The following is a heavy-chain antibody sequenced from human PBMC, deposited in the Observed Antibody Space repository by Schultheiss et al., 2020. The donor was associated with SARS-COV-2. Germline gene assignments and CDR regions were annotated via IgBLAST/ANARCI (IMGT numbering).Heavy chain of an antibody. J-gene: IGHJ4*02. CDR1: GFTFDDYA. CDR2: ISWDGGST. V-gene: IGHV3-43D*03. D-gene: IGHD1-26*01. CDR3: ARAFPYSGSYLDY. Sequence: GGSLRLSCAASGFTFDDYAMHWVRQAPGKGLEWVSLISWDGGSTYYADSVKGRFTISRDNSKNSLYLQMNSLRAEDTAVYYCARAFPYSGSYLDYWGQGTLVTVSS.